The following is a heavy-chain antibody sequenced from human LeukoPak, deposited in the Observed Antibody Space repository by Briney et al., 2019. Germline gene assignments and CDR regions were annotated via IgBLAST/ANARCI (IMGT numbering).Heavy chain of an antibody. CDR2: VDYSGTT. V-gene: IGHV4-30-4*01. J-gene: IGHJ5*01. Sequence: SETLSLTCTVSRVSITGNDQFCSWIRQPPGKGLEWIGYVDYSGTTYYNPSLKGRLKMLRGKSKHQFSLKLNSVTAADTALYYCGGGLGYCSSTRCPPDSWGQGTLVTVSS. CDR1: RVSITGNDQF. CDR3: GGGLGYCSSTRCPPDS. D-gene: IGHD2-2*01.